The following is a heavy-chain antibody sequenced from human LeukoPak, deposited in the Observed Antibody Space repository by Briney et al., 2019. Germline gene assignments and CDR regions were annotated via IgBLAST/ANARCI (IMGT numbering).Heavy chain of an antibody. Sequence: GGSLKLSCAASGFTFSGSAMHWVRQASGKGLEWVGRIRSKANSYATAYAASVKGRFTISRDDSKNMAYLQMNSLKTEDTAVYYCTRATTVTLSSLDYWGQGTLVTVSS. V-gene: IGHV3-73*01. J-gene: IGHJ4*02. CDR1: GFTFSGSA. D-gene: IGHD4-17*01. CDR3: TRATTVTLSSLDY. CDR2: IRSKANSYAT.